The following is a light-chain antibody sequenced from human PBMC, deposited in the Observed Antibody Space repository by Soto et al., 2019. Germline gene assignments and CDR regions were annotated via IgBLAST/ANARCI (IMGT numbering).Light chain of an antibody. J-gene: IGKJ2*01. CDR3: QQRSNWTPYT. V-gene: IGKV3-11*01. CDR2: EAS. Sequence: EIVLTQSPATLSLSPGERATLSCRASQSVSSYLAWYQQKPGQAPRLLIYEASNRATGIPARFSGSGSRTDLTLTISRLEPADFEVYYCQQRSNWTPYTFGQGTNLEFK. CDR1: QSVSSY.